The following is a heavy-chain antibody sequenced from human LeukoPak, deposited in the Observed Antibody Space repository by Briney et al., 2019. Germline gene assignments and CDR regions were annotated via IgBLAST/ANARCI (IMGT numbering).Heavy chain of an antibody. CDR2: IRSKAYGGTT. Sequence: GGSLRLSCTASGFTFGDYAMSWVRQAPGKGLEWVGFIRSKAYGGTTEHAASVKGRFTISRDDSKSIAYLQMNSLKTEDTAVYYCTRHSDFWSAPGVWGKGTTVTVSS. CDR3: TRHSDFWSAPGV. D-gene: IGHD3-3*01. V-gene: IGHV3-49*04. CDR1: GFTFGDYA. J-gene: IGHJ6*04.